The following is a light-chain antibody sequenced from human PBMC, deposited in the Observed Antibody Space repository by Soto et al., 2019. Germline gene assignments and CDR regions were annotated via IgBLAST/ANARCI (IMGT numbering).Light chain of an antibody. J-gene: IGLJ1*01. CDR3: CSYAGTYNYV. CDR1: SSDVGGYNY. CDR2: EVT. Sequence: QSVLTQSRSASGSPGQSVTISCAGTSSDVGGYNYVSWYQQYPGRAPKLMIYEVTKRPSGVPARFSGSKSGNTASLTISGLQAEDEAEYYCCSYAGTYNYVFGTGTKVTVL. V-gene: IGLV2-11*01.